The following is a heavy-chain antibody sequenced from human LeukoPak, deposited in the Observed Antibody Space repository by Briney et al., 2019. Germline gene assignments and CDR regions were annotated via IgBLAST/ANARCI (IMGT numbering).Heavy chain of an antibody. Sequence: SETLSLTCAVYGGSFSGYYWSWIRQPPGKGLEWIGEINHSGSTNYNPSLKSRVTISVDTSKNQFSLKLSSVTAADTAVYYCARRLIRYCSGTSCYAGRGLDYWGQGTLVTVSS. CDR2: INHSGST. D-gene: IGHD2-2*01. J-gene: IGHJ4*02. V-gene: IGHV4-34*01. CDR1: GGSFSGYY. CDR3: ARRLIRYCSGTSCYAGRGLDY.